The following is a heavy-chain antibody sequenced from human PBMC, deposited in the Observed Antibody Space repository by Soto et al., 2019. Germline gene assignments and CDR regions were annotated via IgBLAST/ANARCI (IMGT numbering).Heavy chain of an antibody. CDR2: INPNSGGT. CDR3: ARGASGQQQPHEDAFDI. CDR1: GYTFTCYY. V-gene: IGHV1-2*04. Sequence: ASVKVSCKASGYTFTCYYMHWVRRAPGRGLEWMGWINPNSGGTNYAQKFQGWVTMTRDTSISTAYMELSRLRSDDTAVYYCARGASGQQQPHEDAFDIWGQGTMVTVSS. J-gene: IGHJ3*02. D-gene: IGHD6-13*01.